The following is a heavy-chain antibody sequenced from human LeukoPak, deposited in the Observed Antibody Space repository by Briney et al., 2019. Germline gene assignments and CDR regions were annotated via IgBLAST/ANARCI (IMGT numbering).Heavy chain of an antibody. CDR1: GFTFSSYE. CDR2: ISSSGSTI. CDR3: ARGHEKSYSTGDY. J-gene: IGHJ4*02. D-gene: IGHD6-25*01. Sequence: PGGSLRLSCAASGFTFSSYEMNWVRQAPGKGLEWVSYISSSGSTIYYADSVKGRFTISRDNAKNSLYLQMNSLRAEDTAVYYCARGHEKSYSTGDYWGQGTLVTVSS. V-gene: IGHV3-48*03.